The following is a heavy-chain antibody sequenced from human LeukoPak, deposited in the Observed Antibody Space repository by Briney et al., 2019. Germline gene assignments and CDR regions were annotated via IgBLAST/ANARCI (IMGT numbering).Heavy chain of an antibody. CDR1: VFTFDVYA. Sequence: GGSLRLSCAASVFTFDVYAMHWVRRAPGKGVGWVSGISWNSGSIGYADSVKGRFTISRDNATNSLYLHMKTRRAEDTPFYYFAKGLTYYYFGMDVWGQGTTVSVSS. J-gene: IGHJ6*02. CDR2: ISWNSGSI. V-gene: IGHV3-9*01. D-gene: IGHD2-8*01. CDR3: AKGLTYYYFGMDV.